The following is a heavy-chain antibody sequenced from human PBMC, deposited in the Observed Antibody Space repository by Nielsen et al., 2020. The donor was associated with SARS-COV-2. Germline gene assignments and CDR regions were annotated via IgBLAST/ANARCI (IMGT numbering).Heavy chain of an antibody. Sequence: SETLSLTCAVYGGSFSGYYWSWIRQPPGKGLEWIGSIYYSGSTYYNPSLKSRVTISVDTSKNQFSLKLSSVTAADTAVYYCARHEVGPRTVVDYWGQGTLVTVSS. CDR2: IYYSGST. D-gene: IGHD2-15*01. V-gene: IGHV4-34*01. CDR1: GGSFSGYY. CDR3: ARHEVGPRTVVDY. J-gene: IGHJ4*02.